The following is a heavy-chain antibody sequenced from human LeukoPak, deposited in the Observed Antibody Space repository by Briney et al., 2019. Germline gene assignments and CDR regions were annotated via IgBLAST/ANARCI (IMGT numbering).Heavy chain of an antibody. CDR3: VRETSHVFDF. Sequence: GGSLRLSCAASGFTFSSYAMHWVRQAPGKGLEYVSAISSNGGSTYYANSVKGRFTISRDNSKNTLYLQMGSLRAEDMAVYYCVRETSHVFDFWGQGTMVTVSS. CDR2: ISSNGGST. J-gene: IGHJ3*01. CDR1: GFTFSSYA. V-gene: IGHV3-64*01.